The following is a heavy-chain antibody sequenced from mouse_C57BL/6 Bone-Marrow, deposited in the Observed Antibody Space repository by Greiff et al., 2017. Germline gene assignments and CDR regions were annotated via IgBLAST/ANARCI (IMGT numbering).Heavy chain of an antibody. Sequence: VQLVESGAELVRPGASVKLSCKASGYTFTDYYINWVKQRPGQGLEWIARIYPGSGNTYYNEKFKGKATLTAEKSSSTAYMQLSSLTSEDSAVYFCARRTTAYYFDYWGQGTTLTDSS. CDR1: GYTFTDYY. J-gene: IGHJ2*01. CDR2: IYPGSGNT. CDR3: ARRTTAYYFDY. V-gene: IGHV1-76*01. D-gene: IGHD1-2*01.